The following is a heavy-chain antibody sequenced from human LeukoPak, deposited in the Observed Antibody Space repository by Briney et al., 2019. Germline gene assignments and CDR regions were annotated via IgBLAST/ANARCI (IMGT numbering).Heavy chain of an antibody. V-gene: IGHV3-23*01. J-gene: IGHJ3*02. CDR1: GFTFSSYA. CDR3: AKSWRCYDTSNYYAFDI. D-gene: IGHD3-22*01. Sequence: GGSLRLSCVASGFTFSSYAMTWVRQAPGKGLEWVSSSGDNTRYADSVKGRFTMSRDNSKNTLDLQMNGLRAEDTAVYYCAKSWRCYDTSNYYAFDIWGQGTMVTVSS. CDR2: SGDNT.